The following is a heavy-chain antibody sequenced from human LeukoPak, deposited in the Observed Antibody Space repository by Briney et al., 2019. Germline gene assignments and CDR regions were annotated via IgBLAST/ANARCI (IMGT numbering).Heavy chain of an antibody. J-gene: IGHJ4*02. D-gene: IGHD1-26*01. Sequence: GGSLRLSCAASGFAFSTYNMNWVRQAPGKGPEWVSFISTGSNTVYYVDSAKGRFTISRDHAKNSLYLQMNSLRDEDTAVYYCARERSQVGANDYWGQGTLVTVSS. V-gene: IGHV3-48*02. CDR1: GFAFSTYN. CDR3: ARERSQVGANDY. CDR2: ISTGSNTV.